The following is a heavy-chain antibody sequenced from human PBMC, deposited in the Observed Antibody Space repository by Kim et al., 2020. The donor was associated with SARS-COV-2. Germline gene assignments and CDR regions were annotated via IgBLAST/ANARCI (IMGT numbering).Heavy chain of an antibody. CDR1: GFTFSSYG. J-gene: IGHJ4*02. CDR3: ARDGAGLLWFGVSGYFDY. V-gene: IGHV3-33*01. D-gene: IGHD3-10*01. Sequence: GGSLRLSCAASGFTFSSYGMHWVRQAPGKGLEWVAVIWYDGSNKYYADSVKGRFTISRDNSKNTLYLQMNSLRAEDTAVYYCARDGAGLLWFGVSGYFDYWGQGTLVTVSS. CDR2: IWYDGSNK.